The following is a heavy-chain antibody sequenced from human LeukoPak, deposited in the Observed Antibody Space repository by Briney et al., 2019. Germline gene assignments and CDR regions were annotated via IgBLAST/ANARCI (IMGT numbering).Heavy chain of an antibody. CDR1: GYTFTGYW. D-gene: IGHD3-9*01. V-gene: IGHV1-46*01. CDR3: ASTRLGDYDILTGPSLYYYYMDV. J-gene: IGHJ6*03. CDR2: ISPSGGST. Sequence: ASVKVSCKAFGYTFTGYWMHWVRQAPGQGPEWMGVISPSGGSTIYAQKFKGRVTLTRDMSTSTDYLELSSLRSEDTAVYYCASTRLGDYDILTGPSLYYYYMDVWGKGTTVTVSS.